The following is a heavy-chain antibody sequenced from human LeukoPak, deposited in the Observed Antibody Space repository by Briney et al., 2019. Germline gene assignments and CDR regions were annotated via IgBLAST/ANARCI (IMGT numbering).Heavy chain of an antibody. D-gene: IGHD2-8*02. CDR3: ARRRAESSGPSFYYFNMDV. V-gene: IGHV4-59*01. J-gene: IGHJ6*03. Sequence: PSETLSLTCSVSGGSISGYYWSWIRQLPGVRLEWIGFVYHNGRTTYNPSLESRVTISVDTSRNQVSLNLRFVTAADTALYFCARRRAESSGPSFYYFNMDVWGKGTTVSVSS. CDR2: VYHNGRT. CDR1: GGSISGYY.